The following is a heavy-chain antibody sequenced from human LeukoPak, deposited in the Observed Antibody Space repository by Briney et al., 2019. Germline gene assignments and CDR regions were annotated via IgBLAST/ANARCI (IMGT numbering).Heavy chain of an antibody. CDR2: INRDGRST. Sequence: PGGSLRLSCAASGFTFSSDWMHWVRQAPGKGLVWVSRINRDGRSTTYADSVKGRFTISRDNAKNTLYLQMNSLRAEDTAVYYCARDRSSLGLWFGELRNWGQGTLVTVSS. D-gene: IGHD3-10*01. CDR1: GFTFSSDW. J-gene: IGHJ4*02. V-gene: IGHV3-74*01. CDR3: ARDRSSLGLWFGELRN.